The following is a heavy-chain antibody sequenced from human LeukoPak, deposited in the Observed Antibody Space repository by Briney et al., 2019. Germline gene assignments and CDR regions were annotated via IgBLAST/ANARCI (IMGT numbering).Heavy chain of an antibody. Sequence: PSETLSLTCTVSGGSISSYYWSWIRQPPGKGLEWIGYIYHSGSTYYNPSLKSRVTISVDRSKNQFSLKLSSVTAADTAVYYCARGDYDFWSGSTIDYWGQGTLVTVSS. CDR1: GGSISSYY. D-gene: IGHD3-3*01. CDR2: IYHSGST. CDR3: ARGDYDFWSGSTIDY. J-gene: IGHJ4*02. V-gene: IGHV4-59*12.